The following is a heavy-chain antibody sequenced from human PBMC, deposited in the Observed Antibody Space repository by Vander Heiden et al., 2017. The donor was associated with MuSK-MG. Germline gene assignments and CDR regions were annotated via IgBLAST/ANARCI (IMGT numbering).Heavy chain of an antibody. D-gene: IGHD3-10*01. V-gene: IGHV1-69*01. CDR3: AKASVRLRLFGEDAFDI. Sequence: QVQLVQSGAEVKKPGSSVKVSCKASGGTFSSYAISWVRQAPGQGLEWMGGIIPIFGTANYAQKFQVRVTITADESTSTAYLELSSLRSEHTAVYYCAKASVRLRLFGEDAFDIWGQGTMVTVSS. J-gene: IGHJ3*02. CDR2: IIPIFGTA. CDR1: GGTFSSYA.